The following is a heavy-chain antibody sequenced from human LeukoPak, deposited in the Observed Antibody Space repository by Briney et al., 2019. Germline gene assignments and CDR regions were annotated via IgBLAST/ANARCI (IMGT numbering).Heavy chain of an antibody. J-gene: IGHJ4*02. V-gene: IGHV4-34*01. CDR1: GGSFSGYY. Sequence: SETLSLTCAVYGGSFSGYYWSWIRQPPGKGLEWIGEINHSGSTNYNPSLKSRVTISVDTSKNQFSLKLSSVTAADTAVYYCASEAYYDSSGYCDYWGQGTLVTVSS. D-gene: IGHD3-22*01. CDR3: ASEAYYDSSGYCDY. CDR2: INHSGST.